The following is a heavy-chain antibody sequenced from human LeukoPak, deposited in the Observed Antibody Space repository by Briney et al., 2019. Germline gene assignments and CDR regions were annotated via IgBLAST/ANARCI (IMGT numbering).Heavy chain of an antibody. CDR2: LSYDGSKK. CDR1: GFPFSSYS. D-gene: IGHD1-26*01. CDR3: VREESESYPFDS. J-gene: IGHJ4*02. Sequence: GGSLRLSCAASGFPFSSYSMNWVRQAPGKGLEWVAVLSYDGSKKYYADSVKGRFTVSRDNAKNSLSLQMNSLRAEDTAVYYCVREESESYPFDSWGQGTLVIVSS. V-gene: IGHV3-30*03.